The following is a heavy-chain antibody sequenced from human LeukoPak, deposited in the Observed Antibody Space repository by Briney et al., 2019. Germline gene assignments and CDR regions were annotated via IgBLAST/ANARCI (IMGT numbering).Heavy chain of an antibody. CDR1: GYTFTSYY. Sequence: ASVKLSCKASGYTFTSYYMHWVRQAPGQGLEWMGIINPSGGSTSYAQKFQGRVTMTRDMSTSTVYMELSSLRSEDTAVYYCARDMAPHYYDSSGYEGGGDYWGQGTLVTVSS. CDR3: ARDMAPHYYDSSGYEGGGDY. J-gene: IGHJ4*02. D-gene: IGHD3-22*01. V-gene: IGHV1-46*01. CDR2: INPSGGST.